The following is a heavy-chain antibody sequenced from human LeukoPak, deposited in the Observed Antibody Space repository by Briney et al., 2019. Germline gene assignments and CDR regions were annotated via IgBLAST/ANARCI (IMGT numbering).Heavy chain of an antibody. Sequence: SETLSLTCTVSGYSISRSYYWGWIRQSPGKGLEWFGSIYHSETTYYNPSLKSRVTISVDTSKNQFSLKLSSVTAADTAVYYCAREYYESSGYFSVSDYFDYWGQGTLVTVSS. D-gene: IGHD3-22*01. CDR1: GYSISRSYY. CDR2: IYHSETT. J-gene: IGHJ4*02. CDR3: AREYYESSGYFSVSDYFDY. V-gene: IGHV4-38-2*02.